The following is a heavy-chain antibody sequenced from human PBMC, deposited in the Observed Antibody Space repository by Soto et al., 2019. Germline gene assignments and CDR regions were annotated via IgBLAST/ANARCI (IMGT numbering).Heavy chain of an antibody. CDR1: GYTFTSYD. CDR2: MNPNSGNT. CDR3: ARGLGYCSSTSCLNWFDP. D-gene: IGHD2-2*01. V-gene: IGHV1-8*01. Sequence: GASVKVSCKASGYTFTSYDINWVRQATGQGLEWMGWMNPNSGNTGYAQKFQGRVTMTRNTSISTAYMELSSLRSEDTAVYYCARGLGYCSSTSCLNWFDPWGQGTLVTVSS. J-gene: IGHJ5*02.